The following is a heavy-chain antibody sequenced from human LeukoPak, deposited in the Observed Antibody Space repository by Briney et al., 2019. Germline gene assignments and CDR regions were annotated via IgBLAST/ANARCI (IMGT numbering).Heavy chain of an antibody. V-gene: IGHV3-30-3*02. CDR3: AKSRFSSSRYYFDY. J-gene: IGHJ4*02. CDR2: ISYDGSDK. D-gene: IGHD6-13*01. Sequence: GGSLRLSCAASGFTFSSYAMHWVRQAPGKGLEWVALISYDGSDKFYADSVKGRFTISRDNSKNTLYLQMNSLRAEDTAVYYCAKSRFSSSRYYFDYWGQGTLVTVSS. CDR1: GFTFSSYA.